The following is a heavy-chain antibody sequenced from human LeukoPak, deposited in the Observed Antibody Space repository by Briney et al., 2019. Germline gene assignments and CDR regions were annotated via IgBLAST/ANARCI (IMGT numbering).Heavy chain of an antibody. J-gene: IGHJ4*02. CDR3: ASPARYCSSTSCYLDY. V-gene: IGHV5-51*01. CDR2: IYPGDSDT. Sequence: GESLKISCKGSGYSFTSYWIGWVRQMPGKGLEWMGIIYPGDSDTRYSPSFQGQVTISADKSISTAYLQWSSLKASDTAMYYCASPARYCSSTSCYLDYWGQGTLVTVSS. D-gene: IGHD2-2*01. CDR1: GYSFTSYW.